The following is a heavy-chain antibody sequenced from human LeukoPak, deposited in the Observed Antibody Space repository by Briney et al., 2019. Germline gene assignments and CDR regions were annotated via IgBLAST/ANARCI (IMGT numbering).Heavy chain of an antibody. CDR3: AKARYTSGWYVFDY. Sequence: GGSLRLSCAASGFTFSSYALTWVRQAPGKGLEWVSSISGSGGPTFYADSVKGRFTISRDNSKSTLFLQMNSLRAEDTAIYYCAKARYTSGWYVFDYWGRGTQVTVSS. V-gene: IGHV3-23*01. D-gene: IGHD6-19*01. CDR1: GFTFSSYA. CDR2: ISGSGGPT. J-gene: IGHJ4*02.